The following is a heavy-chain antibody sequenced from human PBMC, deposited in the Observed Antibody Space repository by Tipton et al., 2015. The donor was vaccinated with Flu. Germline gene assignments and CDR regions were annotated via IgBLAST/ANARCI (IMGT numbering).Heavy chain of an antibody. CDR2: IFYTGST. J-gene: IGHJ5*02. D-gene: IGHD3-10*01. V-gene: IGHV4-59*08. Sequence: LRLSCTVSGDTISTYYWSWIRQPPGKGLEWLGYIFYTGSTNYNPLFKSRISISVDTSKNQLSLRLASMTAADTAMYYCTRSSPSFDPWGQGTLVTVSS. CDR1: GDTISTYY. CDR3: TRSSPSFDP.